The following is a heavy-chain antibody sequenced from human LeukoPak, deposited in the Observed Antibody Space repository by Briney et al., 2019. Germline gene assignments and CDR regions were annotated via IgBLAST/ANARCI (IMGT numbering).Heavy chain of an antibody. CDR2: INHSGST. V-gene: IGHV4-34*01. CDR3: ARGTIFDLDY. J-gene: IGHJ4*02. CDR1: GGSFSGYY. Sequence: SETLSLTCAVYGGSFSGYYWSWIRQPPGKGLEWIGEINHSGSTNYNPSLKSRVTMSVDTSKNQFSLKLSSVTAADTAVYYCARGTIFDLDYWGQGTLVTVSS. D-gene: IGHD3-3*01.